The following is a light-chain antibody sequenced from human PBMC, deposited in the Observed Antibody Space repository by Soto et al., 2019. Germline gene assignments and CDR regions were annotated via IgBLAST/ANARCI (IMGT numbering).Light chain of an antibody. CDR2: EDT. J-gene: IGLJ2*01. CDR1: SGTISSDY. V-gene: IGLV6-57*02. CDR3: QSYDRSNPVV. Sequence: NFMLTQPHSVSESPGKTVTISCTASSGTISSDYVQWYQQRPGSAPSTVIYEDTKRPSGVPDRFSGSIDSSSNSASLTISGLKTEDEADYYCQSYDRSNPVVFGGGTKLTVL.